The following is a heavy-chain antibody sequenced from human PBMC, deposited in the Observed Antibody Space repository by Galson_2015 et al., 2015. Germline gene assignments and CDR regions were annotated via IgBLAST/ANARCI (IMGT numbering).Heavy chain of an antibody. CDR3: ARDRGYGREHYGMDV. CDR2: ISYDGSNK. CDR1: GFTFSSYG. D-gene: IGHD5-12*01. Sequence: SLRLSCAASGFTFSSYGMHWVRQAPGKGLEWVAVISYDGSNKYYADSVKGRFTISRDNSKNTLYLQMNSLRAEDTAVYYCARDRGYGREHYGMDVWGQGTTVTVSS. V-gene: IGHV3-30*03. J-gene: IGHJ6*02.